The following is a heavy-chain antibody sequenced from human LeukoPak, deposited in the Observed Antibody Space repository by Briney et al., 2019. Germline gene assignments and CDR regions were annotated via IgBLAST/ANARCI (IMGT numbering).Heavy chain of an antibody. J-gene: IGHJ4*02. D-gene: IGHD3-9*01. CDR2: INTDGSSP. V-gene: IGHV3-74*01. Sequence: GGSLRLSCAASGFTFSNYWMHWVRQAPGRGPVWVSRINTDGSSPSYADSVKGRFTISRDNAKNTLYLQMNSLRAEDTAVYYCARDFLKSAYYDILTGYYNFPGYWGQGTLVTVSS. CDR3: ARDFLKSAYYDILTGYYNFPGY. CDR1: GFTFSNYW.